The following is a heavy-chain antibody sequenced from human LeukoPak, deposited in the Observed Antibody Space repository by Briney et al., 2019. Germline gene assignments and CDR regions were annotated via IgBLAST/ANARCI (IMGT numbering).Heavy chain of an antibody. Sequence: ASVKVSCKASGYTFTSYGISWVRQAPGQGLEWMGWISAYNGNTNYAQKLQGRVTMTEDTSTDTAYMELSSLRSEDTAVYYCATSLPGSNWFDPWGQGTLVTVSS. D-gene: IGHD1-14*01. J-gene: IGHJ5*02. V-gene: IGHV1-18*01. CDR2: ISAYNGNT. CDR3: ATSLPGSNWFDP. CDR1: GYTFTSYG.